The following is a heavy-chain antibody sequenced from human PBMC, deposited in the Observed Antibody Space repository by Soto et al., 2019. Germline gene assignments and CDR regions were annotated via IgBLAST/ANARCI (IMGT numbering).Heavy chain of an antibody. D-gene: IGHD1-7*01. V-gene: IGHV3-21*01. CDR3: ARDDITGTTTGYYYYYMDV. J-gene: IGHJ6*03. CDR2: ISSSSSYI. Sequence: GGSLRLSCAASGFTFSSYSMNWVRQAPGKGLEWVSSISSSSSYIYYADSVKGRFTISRDNAKNSLYLQMNSLRAEDTAVYYCARDDITGTTTGYYYYYMDVWGKGTTVTVSS. CDR1: GFTFSSYS.